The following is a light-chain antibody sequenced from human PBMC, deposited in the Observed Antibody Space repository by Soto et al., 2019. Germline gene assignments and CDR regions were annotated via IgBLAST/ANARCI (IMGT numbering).Light chain of an antibody. CDR3: QSYDNNIVV. Sequence: NFMLTQPHSVSGSPGKTITISCTRSSGSFASNYVRWYRQRPGSVPTTVIYEDDQRPSGVPARFSGSIDSSSNSASLTISGLQTEDEADYYCQSYDNNIVVFGGGTKVTVL. J-gene: IGLJ2*01. V-gene: IGLV6-57*04. CDR1: SGSFASNY. CDR2: EDD.